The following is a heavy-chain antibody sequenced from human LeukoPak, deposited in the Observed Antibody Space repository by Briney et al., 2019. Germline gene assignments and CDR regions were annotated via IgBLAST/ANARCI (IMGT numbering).Heavy chain of an antibody. CDR2: ISSSSSNI. J-gene: IGHJ4*02. CDR3: AKEYSGSYYAFDY. Sequence: GGSLRLSCAASGFTFSSYNMNWVRQAPGKGLEWVSSISSSSSNIYYADSVKGRFTISRDNAKNSLYLQMNSLRAEDTAVYYCAKEYSGSYYAFDYWGQGTLVTVSS. CDR1: GFTFSSYN. D-gene: IGHD1-26*01. V-gene: IGHV3-21*04.